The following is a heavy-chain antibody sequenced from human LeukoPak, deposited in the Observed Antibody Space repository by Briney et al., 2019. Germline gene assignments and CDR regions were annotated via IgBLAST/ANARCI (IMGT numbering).Heavy chain of an antibody. CDR1: GGSISSGGYS. D-gene: IGHD4-17*01. CDR2: IYHSGST. J-gene: IGHJ4*02. Sequence: PQTLSLTCAVSGGSISSGGYSWSWIRQPPGKGLEWIGYIYHSGSTYYNPSLKSRVTISVDRSKNQFSLKLSSVTAADTAVYYCARDPYGDYGGAYWGQGTLVTVSS. CDR3: ARDPYGDYGGAY. V-gene: IGHV4-30-2*01.